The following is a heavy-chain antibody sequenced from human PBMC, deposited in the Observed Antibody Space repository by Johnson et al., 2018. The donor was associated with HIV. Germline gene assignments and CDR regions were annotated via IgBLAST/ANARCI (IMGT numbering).Heavy chain of an antibody. CDR2: LYADGRT. CDR3: ARSFGGTDAFDI. Sequence: VQLVESGGGLVKAGGSLRLSCEASGFNFNHAWMSWVRQAPGKGLEWVSVLYADGRTYYADSVKGRFTVSSDYSENTLYLQMNSLRAEDTAVYYCARSFGGTDAFDIWGQGTMVTVSS. J-gene: IGHJ3*02. CDR1: GFNFNHAW. D-gene: IGHD1-1*01. V-gene: IGHV3-66*01.